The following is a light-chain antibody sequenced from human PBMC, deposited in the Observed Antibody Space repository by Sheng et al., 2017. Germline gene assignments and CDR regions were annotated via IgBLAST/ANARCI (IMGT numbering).Light chain of an antibody. CDR1: HSINSN. CDR3: QQYNNWPPYT. CDR2: GAS. J-gene: IGKJ2*01. V-gene: IGKV3-15*01. Sequence: ELVMTQSPATLSVSPGERATLSCRASHSINSNLAWYQQKPGQAPRLLIYGASTRATGIPARFSGSGSGTEFTLTISSLQSEDFAVYYCQQYNNWPPYTFGQGTKLEI.